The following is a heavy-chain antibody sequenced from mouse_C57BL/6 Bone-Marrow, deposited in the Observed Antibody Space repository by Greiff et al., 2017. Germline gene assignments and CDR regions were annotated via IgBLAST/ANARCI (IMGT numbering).Heavy chain of an antibody. CDR3: ARSVTAVVADWYFDV. J-gene: IGHJ1*03. CDR1: GYTFTSYW. Sequence: QVQLQQSGAELVKPGASVKLSCKASGYTFTSYWMHWVKQRPGRGLEWIGRIDPNSGGTKYNEKFKSKATLTVDKPSSTAYMQLISLTSEDSAVYYCARSVTAVVADWYFDVWGTGTTVTVSS. V-gene: IGHV1-72*01. D-gene: IGHD1-1*01. CDR2: IDPNSGGT.